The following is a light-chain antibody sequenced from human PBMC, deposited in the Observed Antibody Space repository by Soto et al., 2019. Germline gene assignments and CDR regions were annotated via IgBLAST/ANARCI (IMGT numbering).Light chain of an antibody. CDR1: QSISSY. CDR2: DAS. J-gene: IGKJ4*01. Sequence: EIVLTQSPASLSLSAGDRATISCRASQSISSYLAWYQQKPGQAPRLLIYDASNMATGIPARFSGSGSGTEFTLTISSLEPEDVAAYSCQQLHNWPLTFGGVTKVEIK. V-gene: IGKV3-11*01. CDR3: QQLHNWPLT.